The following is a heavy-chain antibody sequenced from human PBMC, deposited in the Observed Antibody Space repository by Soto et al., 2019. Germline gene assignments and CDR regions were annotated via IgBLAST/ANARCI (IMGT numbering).Heavy chain of an antibody. J-gene: IGHJ4*02. CDR1: GGSISSGGYS. CDR3: ARVGVDDYGYYYFDY. Sequence: SETLSLTCAVPGGSISSGGYSWSWIRQPPGKGLEWIGYIYHSGSTYYNPSLKSRVTISVDRSKNQFSLKLSSVTAADTAVYYCARVGVDDYGYYYFDYWGQGTLVTVSS. CDR2: IYHSGST. V-gene: IGHV4-30-2*01. D-gene: IGHD4-17*01.